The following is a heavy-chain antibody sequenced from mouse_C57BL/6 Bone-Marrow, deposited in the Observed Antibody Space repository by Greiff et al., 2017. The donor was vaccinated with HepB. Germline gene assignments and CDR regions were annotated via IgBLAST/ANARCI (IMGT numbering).Heavy chain of an antibody. CDR2: INPGSGGT. J-gene: IGHJ3*01. CDR1: GYAFTNYL. D-gene: IGHD1-1*02. V-gene: IGHV1-54*01. Sequence: QVHVKQSGAELVRPGTSVKVSCKASGYAFTNYLIEWVKQRPGQGLEWIGVINPGSGGTNYNEKFKGKATLTADKSSSTAYMQLSSLTSEDSAVYFCSRRRRVAPFAYWGQGTLVTVSA. CDR3: SRRRRVAPFAY.